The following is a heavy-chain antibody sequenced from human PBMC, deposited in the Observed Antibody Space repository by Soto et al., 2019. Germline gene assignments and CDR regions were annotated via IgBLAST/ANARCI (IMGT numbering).Heavy chain of an antibody. CDR2: ISYDGSNK. CDR3: AKDVGSGRLDY. CDR1: GFTFSSYG. V-gene: IGHV3-30*18. J-gene: IGHJ4*02. Sequence: QVQLVESGGGVVQPGRSLRLSCAASGFTFSSYGMHWVRQAPGKGLEWVAVISYDGSNKYYADSVKGRFTISRDNSKNTLYLQMNSLRAEDTAVYYCAKDVGSGRLDYWGQGTLVTVSS. D-gene: IGHD3-10*01.